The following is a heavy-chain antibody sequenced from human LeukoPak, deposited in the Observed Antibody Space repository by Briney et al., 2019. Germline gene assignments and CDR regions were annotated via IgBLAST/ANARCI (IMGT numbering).Heavy chain of an antibody. V-gene: IGHV3-30-3*02. CDR3: AKTVSSGYSAMFDY. CDR2: ISYDGSNK. D-gene: IGHD3-22*01. Sequence: PGGSLRLSCAASGFTLSSYAMHWVRQAPGKGLEWVAVISYDGSNKYYADSVKGRFTISRDNSKNTLYLQMNSLRAEDTAVYYCAKTVSSGYSAMFDYWGQGTLVTVSS. CDR1: GFTLSSYA. J-gene: IGHJ4*02.